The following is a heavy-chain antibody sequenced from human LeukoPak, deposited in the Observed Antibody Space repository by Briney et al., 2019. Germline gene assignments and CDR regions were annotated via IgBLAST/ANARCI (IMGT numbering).Heavy chain of an antibody. Sequence: PGGSLRLSCAASGFTFSSYTMNWVRQAPGKGLEWVAFIRYDGSNKYYADSVKGRFTISRDNSKNTLYLQMNSLRAEDTAVYYCAKSLVHMIQSPHWGQGTLVTVSS. V-gene: IGHV3-30*02. D-gene: IGHD3-16*01. CDR3: AKSLVHMIQSPH. CDR2: IRYDGSNK. J-gene: IGHJ4*02. CDR1: GFTFSSYT.